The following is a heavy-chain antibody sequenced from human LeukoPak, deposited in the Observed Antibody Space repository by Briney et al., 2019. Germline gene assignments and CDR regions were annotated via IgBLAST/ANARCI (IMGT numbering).Heavy chain of an antibody. J-gene: IGHJ4*02. Sequence: GGSLRLSCAASGFTFSSYSMNWVRQAPGKGLEWVSSISSSSSYIYYADSVKGRFTISRDNAKNSLYLQMNSLRAEDTAVYYCAGVYGSGSYWFDYWGQGTLVTVSS. CDR1: GFTFSSYS. V-gene: IGHV3-21*01. D-gene: IGHD3-10*01. CDR3: AGVYGSGSYWFDY. CDR2: ISSSSSYI.